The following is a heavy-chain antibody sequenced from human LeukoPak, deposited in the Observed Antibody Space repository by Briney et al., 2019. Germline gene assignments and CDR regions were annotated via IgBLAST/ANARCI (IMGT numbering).Heavy chain of an antibody. J-gene: IGHJ4*02. V-gene: IGHV3-23*01. CDR1: GFTFSSYA. CDR3: ARPDYDILTGYDY. Sequence: PGGSLRLSCAASGFTFSSYAMSWVRQAPGKGLEWVSAISGSGGSTYYADSVKGRFTISRDNSKNTLYLQMNSLRAEDTAVYYCARPDYDILTGYDYWGQGTLVTVSS. CDR2: ISGSGGST. D-gene: IGHD3-9*01.